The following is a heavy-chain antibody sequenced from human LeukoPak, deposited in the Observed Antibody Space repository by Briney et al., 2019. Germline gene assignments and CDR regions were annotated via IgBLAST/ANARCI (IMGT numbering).Heavy chain of an antibody. V-gene: IGHV4-59*01. Sequence: SETLSLTCTVSGGSISSYYWSWIRQPPGKGLEWIGYIYYSGGTNYNPSLKSRVTISVHTSKNQFSLKLSSVTAADTAVYYCARVREDYYDSSGYCHCHFDYWGQGTLVTVSS. J-gene: IGHJ4*02. CDR2: IYYSGGT. D-gene: IGHD3-22*01. CDR3: ARVREDYYDSSGYCHCHFDY. CDR1: GGSISSYY.